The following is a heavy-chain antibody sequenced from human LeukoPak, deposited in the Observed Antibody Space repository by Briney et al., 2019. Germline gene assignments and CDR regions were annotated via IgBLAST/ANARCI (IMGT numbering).Heavy chain of an antibody. V-gene: IGHV5-51*01. J-gene: IGHJ4*02. Sequence: GESLKISCKGSGYSFTSYWIGWVRQMPGKGLEWMGIIYPGDSDTRYSPSFQGQVTISADKSISTAYLQWSSLKASDTAMCYCARLRGDRQWLVAGGFDYWGQGTLVTVSS. CDR1: GYSFTSYW. D-gene: IGHD6-19*01. CDR2: IYPGDSDT. CDR3: ARLRGDRQWLVAGGFDY.